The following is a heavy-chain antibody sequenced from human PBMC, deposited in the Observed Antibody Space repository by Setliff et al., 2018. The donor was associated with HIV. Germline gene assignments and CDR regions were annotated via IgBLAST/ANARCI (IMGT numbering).Heavy chain of an antibody. CDR1: GGSISRNNDY. D-gene: IGHD3-22*01. CDR3: ARSGDYYESSGYYRY. V-gene: IGHV4-39*07. CDR2: VNYRGTT. Sequence: ASETLSLTCTVSGGSISRNNDYWGWIRQPPGKGLEWIGSVNYRGTTYRNPSLKSRLSISVDTSRGQFSLRLSSVTAADTAVYYCARSGDYYESSGYYRYWGQGALVTVSS. J-gene: IGHJ4*02.